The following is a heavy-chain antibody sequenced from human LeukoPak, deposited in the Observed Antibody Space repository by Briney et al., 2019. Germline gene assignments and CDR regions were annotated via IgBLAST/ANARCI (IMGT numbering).Heavy chain of an antibody. J-gene: IGHJ6*03. Sequence: KPSEALSLTCAVYGGSFSGYYWSWIRQPPGKGLEWIGEINHSGSTNYNPSLKSRVTISVDTSKNQFSLKLSSVTAADTAVYYCASPPYDFWSGYSSHYMDVWGKGTTVTVSS. D-gene: IGHD3-3*01. V-gene: IGHV4-34*01. CDR1: GGSFSGYY. CDR3: ASPPYDFWSGYSSHYMDV. CDR2: INHSGST.